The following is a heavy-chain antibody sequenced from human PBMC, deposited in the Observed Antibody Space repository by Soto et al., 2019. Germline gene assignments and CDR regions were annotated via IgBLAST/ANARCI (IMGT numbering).Heavy chain of an antibody. CDR2: IYPGDSDT. V-gene: IGHV5-51*01. CDR3: ARRGYYYDSSGLRDAFDI. Sequence: PGESLKISCKGSGYSFTSYWIGWVRQMPGKGLEWMGIIYPGDSDTRYSPSFQGQVTISADKSISTAYLQWSSLKASDTAMYYYARRGYYYDSSGLRDAFDIWGQGTMVTVSS. J-gene: IGHJ3*02. CDR1: GYSFTSYW. D-gene: IGHD3-22*01.